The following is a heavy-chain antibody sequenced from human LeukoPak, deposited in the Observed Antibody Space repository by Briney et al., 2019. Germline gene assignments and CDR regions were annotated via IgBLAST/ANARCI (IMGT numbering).Heavy chain of an antibody. CDR1: GFTFDDYA. J-gene: IGHJ3*02. CDR2: ISWNSGSI. D-gene: IGHD3-22*01. Sequence: GGSLRLSCAASGFTFDDYAMHWVRQAPGKGLEWVSGISWNSGSIGYADSVKGRFTISRDNAKNSLYLQMNSLRAEDTVLYYCAKVPGSSGYRDAFDIWGQGTMVTVSS. CDR3: AKVPGSSGYRDAFDI. V-gene: IGHV3-9*01.